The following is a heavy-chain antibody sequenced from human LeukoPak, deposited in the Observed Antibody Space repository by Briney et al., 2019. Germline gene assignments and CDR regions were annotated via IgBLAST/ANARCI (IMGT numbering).Heavy chain of an antibody. CDR3: ARHIVVVTAIAVYFDY. J-gene: IGHJ4*02. Sequence: PSETLSLTCTVSGGSISSSSYYWGWIRQPPGKGLEWIGSIYYSGSTYYNPSLKSRVTISVDTSKNQFSLKLSSVTAADTAVYYCARHIVVVTAIAVYFDYWGQGTLVTVSS. CDR1: GGSISSSSYY. V-gene: IGHV4-39*01. D-gene: IGHD2-21*02. CDR2: IYYSGST.